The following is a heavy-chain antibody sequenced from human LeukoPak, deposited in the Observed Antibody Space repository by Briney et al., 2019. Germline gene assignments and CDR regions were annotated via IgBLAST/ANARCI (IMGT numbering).Heavy chain of an antibody. V-gene: IGHV4-30-2*01. CDR1: GGSISSGGYS. CDR2: IYHSGST. J-gene: IGHJ4*02. CDR3: ARSNPDYGDLYDY. Sequence: SQTLSLTCAVSGGSISSGGYSWRWIRQPPGKGLEWIGYIYHSGSTYYNPSLKSRVTISVDRSKNQFSLKLSSVTAADTAVYYCARSNPDYGDLYDYWGQGTLVTVSS. D-gene: IGHD4-17*01.